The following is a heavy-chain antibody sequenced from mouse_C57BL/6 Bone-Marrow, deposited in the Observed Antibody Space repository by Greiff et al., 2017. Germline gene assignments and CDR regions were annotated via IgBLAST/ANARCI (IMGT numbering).Heavy chain of an antibody. CDR2: IDPSDSYT. J-gene: IGHJ2*01. CDR1: GYTFTSYW. Sequence: QVQLQQPGAELVMPGASVKLSCKASGYTFTSYWMHWVKQRPGQGLEWIGEIDPSDSYTNYNQKFKGKSTLTVDKSSSTAYMQLSSLTSEDSAVYYCARKDLYYFDYWGQGTTRTVSS. CDR3: ARKDLYYFDY. V-gene: IGHV1-69*01.